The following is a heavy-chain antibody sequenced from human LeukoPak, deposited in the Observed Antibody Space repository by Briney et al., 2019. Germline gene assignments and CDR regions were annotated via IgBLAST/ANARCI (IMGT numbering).Heavy chain of an antibody. CDR2: IQNIGTT. CDR3: ARGDGNWFDP. V-gene: IGHV4-59*11. D-gene: IGHD5-24*01. Sequence: PSETLSLTCTVSGGSINSHYWSWLRQPPGEGLEWIGYIQNIGTTNYNPSLKGRVSISIDTSRTQFSLKLTSVTAADTAIYHCARGDGNWFDPWGQGTLVTVSS. J-gene: IGHJ5*02. CDR1: GGSINSHY.